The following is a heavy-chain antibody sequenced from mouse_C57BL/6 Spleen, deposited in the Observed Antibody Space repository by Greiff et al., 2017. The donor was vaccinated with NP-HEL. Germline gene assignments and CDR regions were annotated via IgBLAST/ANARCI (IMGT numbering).Heavy chain of an antibody. J-gene: IGHJ3*01. D-gene: IGHD2-3*01. CDR3: TREDGYSLFAY. CDR2: IDPETGGT. Sequence: QVQLQQSGAELVRPGASVTLSCKASGYTFTDYEMHWVKQTPVHGLEWIGAIDPETGGTAYNQKFKGKAILTADKSSSTAYIELRSLTSEDSAVYYCTREDGYSLFAYWGQGTLVTVSA. V-gene: IGHV1-15*01. CDR1: GYTFTDYE.